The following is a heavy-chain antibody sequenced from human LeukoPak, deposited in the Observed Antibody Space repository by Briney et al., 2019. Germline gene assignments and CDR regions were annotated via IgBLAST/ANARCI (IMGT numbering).Heavy chain of an antibody. Sequence: SQTLSLTCAISGDIVSSNSAAWNWIRQSPSRGLEWLGRAYCRSKWYNDYAVSVKSRITINPDTSKNQFSLQLNSVTPEDTGVYYCASTGYSSSWYDAFDIWGQGTMVTVSS. D-gene: IGHD6-13*01. CDR1: GDIVSSNSAA. CDR2: AYCRSKWYN. CDR3: ASTGYSSSWYDAFDI. J-gene: IGHJ3*02. V-gene: IGHV6-1*01.